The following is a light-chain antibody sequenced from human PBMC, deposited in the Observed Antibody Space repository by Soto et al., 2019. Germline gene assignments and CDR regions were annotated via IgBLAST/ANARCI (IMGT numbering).Light chain of an antibody. J-gene: IGLJ3*02. CDR3: QVWDSSSDHGV. CDR2: DDT. Sequence: SSELTQPPSVSVAPGQTARITCGGNNIRNKSVQWYQQKPGQAPVVVVYDDTNRPSGIPERFSGSNSGNTATLTISRVEAGDEADYYCQVWDSSSDHGVFGGGTKLTVL. V-gene: IGLV3-21*02. CDR1: NIRNKS.